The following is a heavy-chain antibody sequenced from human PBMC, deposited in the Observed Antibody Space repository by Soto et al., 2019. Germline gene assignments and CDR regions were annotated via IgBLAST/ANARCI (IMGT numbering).Heavy chain of an antibody. CDR1: GGTVNTYY. J-gene: IGHJ4*02. CDR3: ARDRGPHSYADY. CDR2: IYSSGST. V-gene: IGHV4-59*02. Sequence: QVQLQESGPGLVKPSETLSLTCTVSGGTVNTYYWSWIRQPPGKGLEWIGYIYSSGSTTYNPSLKSRVSMSVDTSKNQFSLYLRSVTAADTAVYYCARDRGPHSYADYWGQGTLVTVSS. D-gene: IGHD3-16*01.